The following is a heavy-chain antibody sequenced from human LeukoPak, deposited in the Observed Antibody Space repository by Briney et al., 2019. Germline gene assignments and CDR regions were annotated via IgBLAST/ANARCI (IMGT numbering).Heavy chain of an antibody. D-gene: IGHD3-3*01. CDR1: GFTFSSYS. V-gene: IGHV3-21*01. Sequence: GGSLRLSCAASGFTFSSYSMNWVRQAPGKGLEWVSSISSSSSYIYYADSVKGRFTISRDNAKNSLYPQMNSLRAEDTAVYYCARATDYDFWSGYSPFDPWGQGTLVTVSS. CDR2: ISSSSSYI. CDR3: ARATDYDFWSGYSPFDP. J-gene: IGHJ5*02.